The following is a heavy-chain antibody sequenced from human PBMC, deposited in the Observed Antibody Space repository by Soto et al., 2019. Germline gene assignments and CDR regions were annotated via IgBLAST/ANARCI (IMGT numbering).Heavy chain of an antibody. D-gene: IGHD3-22*01. V-gene: IGHV1-69*02. Sequence: QVQLVQSGAEVKKPGSSVKVSCKASGGTFSSYTISWVRQAPGQGLEWMGRIIPILGIANYAQKFQGRVTTTADKSTSTAYRELSSLRSEDTAVYYCASGYYDSEYFQHWGQGTLVTVSS. CDR3: ASGYYDSEYFQH. CDR1: GGTFSSYT. J-gene: IGHJ1*01. CDR2: IIPILGIA.